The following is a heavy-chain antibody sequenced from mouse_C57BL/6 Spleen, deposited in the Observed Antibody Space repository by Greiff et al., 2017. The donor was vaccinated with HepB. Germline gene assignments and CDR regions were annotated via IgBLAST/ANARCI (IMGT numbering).Heavy chain of an antibody. V-gene: IGHV3-6*01. CDR1: GYSITSGYY. D-gene: IGHD2-5*01. CDR2: ISYDGSN. Sequence: EESGPGLVKPSQSLSLTCSVTGYSITSGYYWNWIRQFPGNKLEWMGYISYDGSNNYNPSLKNRISITRDTSKNQFFLKLNSVTTEDTATYYCARALYYSNYYFDYWGQGTTLTVSS. CDR3: ARALYYSNYYFDY. J-gene: IGHJ2*01.